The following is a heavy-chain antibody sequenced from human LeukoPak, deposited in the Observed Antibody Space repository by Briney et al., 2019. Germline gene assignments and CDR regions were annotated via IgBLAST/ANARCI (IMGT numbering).Heavy chain of an antibody. CDR1: GGSFSGYY. D-gene: IGHD6-13*01. CDR3: ARGPYSSSRPGVLFYYYYYYMDV. V-gene: IGHV4-34*01. J-gene: IGHJ6*03. CDR2: INHSGST. Sequence: PSETLSLTCAVYGGSFSGYYWSWIRQPPGQGLKWIGEINHSGSTNYHPSLKSRVTISVDTSKNQFSLKLSSVTAADTAVYYCARGPYSSSRPGVLFYYYYYYMDVWGKGTTVTVSS.